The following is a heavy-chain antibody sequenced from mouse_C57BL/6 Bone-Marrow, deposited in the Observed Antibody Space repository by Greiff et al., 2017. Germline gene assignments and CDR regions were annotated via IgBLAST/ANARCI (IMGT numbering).Heavy chain of an antibody. CDR3: ARPGAQAPPTFAY. J-gene: IGHJ3*01. D-gene: IGHD3-2*02. V-gene: IGHV5-6*01. CDR2: ISSGGSYT. Sequence: EVKLMESGGDLVKPGGSLKLSCAASGFTFRSYGMSWVRQTPDKRLEWVATISSGGSYTYYPDSVKGRFTISRDNAKNTLYLQMISLKSEDTAMYYCARPGAQAPPTFAYCGQGTLVTGSA. CDR1: GFTFRSYG.